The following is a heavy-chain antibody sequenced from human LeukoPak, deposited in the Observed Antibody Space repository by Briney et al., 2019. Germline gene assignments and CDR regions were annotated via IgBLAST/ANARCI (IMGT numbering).Heavy chain of an antibody. Sequence: SETLSLTCTVSGGSISSGSYYWSWIRQPPGKGLEWIGEINHSGSTNYNPSLKSRVTISVDTSKNQFSLKLSSVTAADTAVYYCARVRVYCSGGSCYSNWFDPWGQGTLVTVSS. CDR2: INHSGST. CDR1: GGSISSGSYY. CDR3: ARVRVYCSGGSCYSNWFDP. D-gene: IGHD2-15*01. V-gene: IGHV4-39*07. J-gene: IGHJ5*02.